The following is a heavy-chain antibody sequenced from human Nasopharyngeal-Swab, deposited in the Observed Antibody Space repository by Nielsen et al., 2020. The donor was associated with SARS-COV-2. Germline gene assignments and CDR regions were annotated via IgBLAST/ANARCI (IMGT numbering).Heavy chain of an antibody. V-gene: IGHV4-34*01. CDR2: INHSGRT. CDR3: AIRPYGSGSYYNPLWDYYYYGMDV. D-gene: IGHD3-10*01. J-gene: IGHJ6*02. Sequence: SETLSLTCAVYGGSFSGYYWSWIRQPPGKGLEWIGEINHSGRTNYNPSLKSRVTISVDTSKNQFSLKLSSVTAADTAVYYCAIRPYGSGSYYNPLWDYYYYGMDVWGQGTTVTVSS. CDR1: GGSFSGYY.